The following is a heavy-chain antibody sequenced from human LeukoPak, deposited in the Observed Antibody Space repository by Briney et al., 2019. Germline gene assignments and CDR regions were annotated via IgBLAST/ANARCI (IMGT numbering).Heavy chain of an antibody. CDR2: IYYSGST. CDR1: GGSISSGEYY. D-gene: IGHD6-25*01. CDR3: ARTEGGYAIDY. Sequence: SETLSLTCTVSGGSISSGEYYWSWIRQPPGKGLEWIGYIYYSGSTYYNPSLKSRVTISVDTSKNQFSLKLSSVTAADTAVYYCARTEGGYAIDYWGQGTLVTVSS. J-gene: IGHJ4*02. V-gene: IGHV4-30-4*01.